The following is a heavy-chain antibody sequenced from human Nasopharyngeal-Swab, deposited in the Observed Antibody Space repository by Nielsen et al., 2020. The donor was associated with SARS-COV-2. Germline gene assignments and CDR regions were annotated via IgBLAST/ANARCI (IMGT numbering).Heavy chain of an antibody. Sequence: GESLKISCAASGFTFSSYDMHWVRQATGKGLEWVSAIGTAGDTYYPGSVKGRFTISRENAKNSLYLQMNSLRAEDTAVYYCARVEWYSSGWGIDYWGQGTLVTVSS. CDR1: GFTFSSYD. V-gene: IGHV3-13*01. CDR2: IGTAGDT. D-gene: IGHD6-19*01. CDR3: ARVEWYSSGWGIDY. J-gene: IGHJ4*02.